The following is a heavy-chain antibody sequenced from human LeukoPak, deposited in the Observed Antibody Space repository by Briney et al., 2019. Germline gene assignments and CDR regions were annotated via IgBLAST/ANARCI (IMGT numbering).Heavy chain of an antibody. Sequence: SETLSLTCTVSGGSISSRGYYWSWIRQPPGKGLEWIGSIYYSGSTYYNPSLKSRVTISVDTSKNQFSLKLSSVTAADTAVYYCARGVSYYDSSGYYNEYFQHWGQGTLVTVSS. CDR3: ARGVSYYDSSGYYNEYFQH. V-gene: IGHV4-39*01. D-gene: IGHD3-22*01. J-gene: IGHJ1*01. CDR1: GGSISSRGYY. CDR2: IYYSGST.